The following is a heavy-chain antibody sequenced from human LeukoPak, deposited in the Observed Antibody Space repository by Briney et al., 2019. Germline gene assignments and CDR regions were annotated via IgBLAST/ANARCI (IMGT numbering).Heavy chain of an antibody. CDR2: ISSSSSYI. J-gene: IGHJ4*02. V-gene: IGHV3-21*01. D-gene: IGHD4-17*01. Sequence: GGSLRLSCAASGFSLRNYALYWVRQAPGKGLEWVSSISSSSSYIYYADSVTGRFTISRDNTKNSLYLQMNSLRAEDTAVYYCARAGPTVTNYFDYWGQGTLVTVSS. CDR1: GFSLRNYA. CDR3: ARAGPTVTNYFDY.